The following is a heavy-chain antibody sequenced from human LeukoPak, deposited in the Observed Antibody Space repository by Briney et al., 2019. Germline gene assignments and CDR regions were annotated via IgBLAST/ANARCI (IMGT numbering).Heavy chain of an antibody. CDR3: ARSDEIGSGDAFDI. J-gene: IGHJ3*02. D-gene: IGHD3-3*01. CDR2: IYYSGST. CDR1: GGSISSYY. V-gene: IGHV4-59*01. Sequence: SETLSLTCTVSGGSISSYYWSWIRQPPGKGLEWIGYIYYSGSTNYNPSLKSRVTISVDTSKNQFSLKLSSVTAADTAVYYCARSDEIGSGDAFDIWGQGTMVTVSS.